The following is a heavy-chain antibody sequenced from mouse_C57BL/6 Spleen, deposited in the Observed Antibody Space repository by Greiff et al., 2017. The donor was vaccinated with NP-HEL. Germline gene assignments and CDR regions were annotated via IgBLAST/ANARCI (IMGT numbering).Heavy chain of an antibody. CDR3: ARGPGGSSSRYFDV. V-gene: IGHV1-64*01. CDR2: IHPNSGST. Sequence: QVQLQQPGAELVKPGASVKLSCKASGYTFTSYWMHWVKQRPGQGLAWIGMIHPNSGSTNYNEKFKSKATLTVDKSSSTAYMQLSSLTSEDSAVYYCARGPGGSSSRYFDVWGTGTTVTVSS. CDR1: GYTFTSYW. D-gene: IGHD1-1*01. J-gene: IGHJ1*03.